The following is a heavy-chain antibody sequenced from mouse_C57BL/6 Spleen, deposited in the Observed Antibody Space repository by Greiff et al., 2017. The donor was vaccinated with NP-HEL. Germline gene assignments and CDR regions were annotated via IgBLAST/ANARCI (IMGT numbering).Heavy chain of an antibody. J-gene: IGHJ3*01. CDR3: TREGGFYYGNPFAY. CDR1: GYTFTSYW. CDR2: IYPGNSDT. D-gene: IGHD2-1*01. V-gene: IGHV1-5*01. Sequence: EVQRVESGTVLARPGASVKMSCKTSGYTFTSYWMHWVKQRPGQGLEWIGAIYPGNSDTSYNQKFKGKAKLTAVTSASTAYMELSSLTNEDSAVYYCTREGGFYYGNPFAYWGQGTLVTVSA.